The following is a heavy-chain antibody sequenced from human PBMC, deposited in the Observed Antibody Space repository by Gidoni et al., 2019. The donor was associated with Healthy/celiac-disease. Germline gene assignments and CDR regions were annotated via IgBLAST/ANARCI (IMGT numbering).Heavy chain of an antibody. D-gene: IGHD5-18*01. CDR3: ATDADTAMGH. V-gene: IGHV1-24*01. J-gene: IGHJ4*02. Sequence: VQLVQIGAEVKKPAASVTGSCTVFESTLTELSMHWVRQAPGEGLEWMGGFDPEDGETIYAQKFQCRVTMTEDTSTDTAYMELSSLRSEDSAVYYWATDADTAMGHWGQGTLVTVSS. CDR1: ESTLTELS. CDR2: FDPEDGET.